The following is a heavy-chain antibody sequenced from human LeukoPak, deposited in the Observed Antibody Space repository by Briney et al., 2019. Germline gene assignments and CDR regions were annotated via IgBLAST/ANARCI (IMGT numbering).Heavy chain of an antibody. D-gene: IGHD3-22*01. CDR1: GYTFTSYD. CDR3: ARVKGILYYDSSEGFDY. V-gene: IGHV1-8*01. J-gene: IGHJ4*02. Sequence: ASVKVSCKASGYTFTSYDINWVRQATGQGLEWMGWMNPNSGNTGYAQKFQGRVTMTRSTSITTAYMELSSLRSEDTAVYYCARVKGILYYDSSEGFDYWGQGTLVTVSS. CDR2: MNPNSGNT.